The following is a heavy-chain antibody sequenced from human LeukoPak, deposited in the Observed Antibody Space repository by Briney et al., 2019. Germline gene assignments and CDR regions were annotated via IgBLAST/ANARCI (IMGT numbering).Heavy chain of an antibody. J-gene: IGHJ5*02. V-gene: IGHV4-4*02. D-gene: IGHD2-21*02. CDR3: ARALAVVVTAIEYNWFDP. CDR1: GGSICSSNW. Sequence: SGTLSLTCAGYGGSICSSNWWRRARRHPGKGMGWIGANNHRGGTNYNPSLKSQVTISVDKSKNQFSLKLSSVTAADTAVYYCARALAVVVTAIEYNWFDPWGQGTLVTVSS. CDR2: NNHRGGT.